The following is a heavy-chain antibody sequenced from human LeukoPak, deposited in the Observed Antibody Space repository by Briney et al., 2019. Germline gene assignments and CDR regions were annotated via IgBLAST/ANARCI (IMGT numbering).Heavy chain of an antibody. V-gene: IGHV4-59*01. CDR2: IYYSGSS. D-gene: IGHD3-22*01. J-gene: IGHJ4*02. CDR1: GFTFSDYY. CDR3: ARRLYDSSGYYLDY. Sequence: GSLRLSCAASGFTFSDYYMSWIRQPPGKGLEWIGYIYYSGSSSYNPSLKSRVTISVDTSKNQFSLKLSSVTAADTAIYYCARRLYDSSGYYLDYWGQGTLVTVSS.